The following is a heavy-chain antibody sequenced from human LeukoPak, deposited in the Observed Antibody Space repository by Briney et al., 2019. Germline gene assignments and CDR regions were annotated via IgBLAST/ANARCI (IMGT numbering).Heavy chain of an antibody. CDR2: SYPGDSDN. J-gene: IGHJ4*02. D-gene: IGHD3-10*01. V-gene: IGHV5-51*01. CDR3: ARRMVRGVIDY. Sequence: GESLKISCKCSGYIFASYWIGLVRQMPGKGLELMGISYPGDSDNRYSPSFQGQVTISADKSINTAYLQWSSLKASDTAMYYCARRMVRGVIDYWGQGTLVTVSS. CDR1: GYIFASYW.